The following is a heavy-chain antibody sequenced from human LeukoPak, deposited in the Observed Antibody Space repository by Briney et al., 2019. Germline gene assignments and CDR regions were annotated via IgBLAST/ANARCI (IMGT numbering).Heavy chain of an antibody. CDR3: ARGGSYRSFDY. D-gene: IGHD3-16*02. CDR1: GGSISSSSYY. CDR2: IYYSGST. J-gene: IGHJ4*02. V-gene: IGHV4-39*07. Sequence: PSETLSLTCTVSGGSISSSSYYWGWIRQPPGKGLEWIGSIYYSGSTYYNPSLKSRVTIPVDTSKNQFSLKLSSVTAADTAVYYCARGGSYRSFDYWGQGTLVTVSS.